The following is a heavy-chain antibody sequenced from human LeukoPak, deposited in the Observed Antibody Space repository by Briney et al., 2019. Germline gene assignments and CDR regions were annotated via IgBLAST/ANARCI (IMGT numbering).Heavy chain of an antibody. CDR3: ARGRTVRGAIKFYYYMDV. Sequence: SETLSLTCAVYGGSFSGYYWSWIRQPPGKGLEWIGEINHSGSTNYNPSLKSRVTISVDTSKNQFSLKLSSVTAADTAVYYCARGRTVRGAIKFYYYMDVWGKGTTVTVSS. CDR1: GGSFSGYY. J-gene: IGHJ6*03. V-gene: IGHV4-34*01. CDR2: INHSGST. D-gene: IGHD3-10*01.